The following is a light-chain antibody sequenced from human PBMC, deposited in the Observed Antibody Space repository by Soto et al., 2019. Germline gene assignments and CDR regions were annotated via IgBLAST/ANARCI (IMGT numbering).Light chain of an antibody. CDR1: QSVSSSY. Sequence: EILLTQSPGTLSLSPGERATLSCRASQSVSSSYLAWYQQKTGQAPRLLIYGASSRDTGIPDRFSGSGSGTDFTLTISRLEPEDFSVYYCQQYGSSRTTFGQGTRLEI. CDR2: GAS. J-gene: IGKJ5*01. V-gene: IGKV3-20*01. CDR3: QQYGSSRTT.